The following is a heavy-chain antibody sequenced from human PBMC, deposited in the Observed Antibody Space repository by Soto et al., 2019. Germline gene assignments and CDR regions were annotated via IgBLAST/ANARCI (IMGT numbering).Heavy chain of an antibody. CDR3: ARGVCSSTSCFYFDY. D-gene: IGHD2-2*01. CDR2: IYYSGST. V-gene: IGHV4-30-4*01. Sequence: QVQLQESGPGLVKPSQNLSLTCTVSGGSISSGDYYWSWIRQPPGKGLEWIGYIYYSGSTYYNPSLKSRVTISVDTSKNQFSLKLSSVTAADTAVYYCARGVCSSTSCFYFDYWGQGTLVTVSS. J-gene: IGHJ4*02. CDR1: GGSISSGDYY.